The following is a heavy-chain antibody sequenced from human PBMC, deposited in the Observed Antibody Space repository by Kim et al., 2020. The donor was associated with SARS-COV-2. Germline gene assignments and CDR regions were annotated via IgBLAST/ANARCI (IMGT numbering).Heavy chain of an antibody. CDR1: GFTFSSYA. CDR2: ISGSGGST. CDR3: AKDPVSNYAEPHTGDY. J-gene: IGHJ4*02. D-gene: IGHD4-4*01. V-gene: IGHV3-23*01. Sequence: GGSLRLSCAASGFTFSSYAMSWVRQAPGKGLEWVSAISGSGGSTYYADSVKGRFTISRDNSKNTLYLQMNSLRAEDTAVYYCAKDPVSNYAEPHTGDYWGQGTLVTVSS.